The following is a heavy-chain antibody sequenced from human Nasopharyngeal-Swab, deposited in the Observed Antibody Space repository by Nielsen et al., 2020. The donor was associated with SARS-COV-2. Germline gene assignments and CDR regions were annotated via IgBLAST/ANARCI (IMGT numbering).Heavy chain of an antibody. CDR2: IYSGGST. Sequence: VRQAPGKGLEWVSVIYSGGSTYYADSVKGRFTISRDNSKNTLYLQMNSLRAEDTAVYYCARALLVGGYYFDYWGQGTLVTVSS. J-gene: IGHJ4*02. CDR3: ARALLVGGYYFDY. V-gene: IGHV3-53*01. D-gene: IGHD6-13*01.